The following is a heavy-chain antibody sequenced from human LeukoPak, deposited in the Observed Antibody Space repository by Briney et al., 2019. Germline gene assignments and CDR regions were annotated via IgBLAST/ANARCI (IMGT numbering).Heavy chain of an antibody. CDR2: TYYRSEWYN. CDR3: ASASYDYSSSWYLGGVFFGAAFDI. Sequence: SQTLSLTCAISGDSVSSNSAAWNWIRQSPSRGLEWLGRTYYRSEWYNDYAVSVKSRITINPDTSKNQFSLQLNSVTPEDTAVYYCASASYDYSSSWYLGGVFFGAAFDIWGQGTMVTVSS. V-gene: IGHV6-1*01. D-gene: IGHD6-13*01. J-gene: IGHJ3*02. CDR1: GDSVSSNSAA.